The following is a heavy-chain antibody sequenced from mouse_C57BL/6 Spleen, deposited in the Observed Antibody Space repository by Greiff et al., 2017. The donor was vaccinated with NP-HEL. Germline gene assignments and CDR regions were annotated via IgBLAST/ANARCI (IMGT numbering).Heavy chain of an antibody. Sequence: QVQLKESGPGLVQPSQSLSITCTVSGFSLTSYGVHWVRQSQGKGLEWLGVIWSGGSTDYNAAFISRLSISKDNSKSQVFFKMNSLQADDTAIYYCARNYYYGSSYWYFDVWGTGTTVTVSS. CDR1: GFSLTSYG. CDR2: IWSGGST. J-gene: IGHJ1*03. D-gene: IGHD1-1*01. CDR3: ARNYYYGSSYWYFDV. V-gene: IGHV2-2*01.